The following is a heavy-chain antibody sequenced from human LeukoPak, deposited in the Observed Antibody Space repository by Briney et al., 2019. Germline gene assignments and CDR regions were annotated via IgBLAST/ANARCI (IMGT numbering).Heavy chain of an antibody. V-gene: IGHV4-34*01. D-gene: IGHD3-10*01. CDR1: GGSFSGYY. CDR2: INHSGST. CDR3: ARARITMVRGVMWFFDY. J-gene: IGHJ4*02. Sequence: SETLSLTCAVYGGSFSGYYWSWIRQPPGKGLEWIGEINHSGSTNYNPSLKSRVTMSVDTSKNQFSLKLSSVTAADTAVYYCARARITMVRGVMWFFDYWGQGTLVTVSS.